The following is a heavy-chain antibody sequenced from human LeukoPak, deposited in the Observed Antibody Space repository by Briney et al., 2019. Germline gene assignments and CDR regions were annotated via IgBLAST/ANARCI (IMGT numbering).Heavy chain of an antibody. CDR1: GGSICSGDYY. D-gene: IGHD3-22*01. CDR2: MYYSGST. CDR3: ARPYYYDSRIDP. Sequence: SETLSLTCTVSGGSICSGDYYWSWIRQPPGKSLEWIAYMYYSGSTYYNPSLKSRVTMSADTSKNQLSLKLSSVTAADTAVYYCARPYYYDSRIDPWGQGILVTVSS. V-gene: IGHV4-30-4*01. J-gene: IGHJ5*02.